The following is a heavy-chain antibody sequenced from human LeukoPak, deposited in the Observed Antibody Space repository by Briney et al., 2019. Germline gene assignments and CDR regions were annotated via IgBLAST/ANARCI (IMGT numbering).Heavy chain of an antibody. CDR1: GYTLTELS. V-gene: IGHV1-2*02. CDR3: ARKTTVTTWGWFDP. J-gene: IGHJ5*02. CDR2: INPNSGGT. D-gene: IGHD4-17*01. Sequence: ASVKVSCKVSGYTLTELSMHWVRQAPGQGLEWMGWINPNSGGTNYAQKFQGRVTMTRDTSISTAYMELSRLRSDDTAVYYCARKTTVTTWGWFDPWGQGTLVTVSS.